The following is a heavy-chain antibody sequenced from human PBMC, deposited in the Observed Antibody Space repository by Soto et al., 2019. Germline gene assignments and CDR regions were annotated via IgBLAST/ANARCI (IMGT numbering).Heavy chain of an antibody. Sequence: GGSLRLSYSVSGFTIINYAMHWVRQAPGKGLQYVASISSSGDSTYYADSVKGRFTISRDNSKNTLYLQMSNLRTEDTAVYYCVKDRYVDYWGQGILVTVSS. J-gene: IGHJ4*02. CDR3: VKDRYVDY. CDR2: ISSSGDST. V-gene: IGHV3-64D*06. D-gene: IGHD3-16*02. CDR1: GFTIINYA.